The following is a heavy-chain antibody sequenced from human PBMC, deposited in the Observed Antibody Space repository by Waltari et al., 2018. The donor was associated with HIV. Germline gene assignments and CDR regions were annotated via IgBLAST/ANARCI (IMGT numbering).Heavy chain of an antibody. J-gene: IGHJ1*01. CDR1: GFTFSSYW. D-gene: IGHD5-18*01. CDR3: AKGGTSGYTFGFGR. V-gene: IGHV3-74*01. Sequence: EVQLVESGGGLVQPGGSLRLSCAASGFTFSSYWMHWVRQAPGKGLVWGSLINSDGSITSHADSVKGRVTISRDNARNTLYLQMNSLGAEDTAMYYCAKGGTSGYTFGFGRWGQGTLVTVSS. CDR2: INSDGSIT.